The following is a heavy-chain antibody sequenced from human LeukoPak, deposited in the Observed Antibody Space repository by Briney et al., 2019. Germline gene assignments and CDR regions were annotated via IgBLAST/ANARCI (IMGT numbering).Heavy chain of an antibody. Sequence: AGSLRLSCAASRFTFSSNWMSWVRPAPGKGLEWVANIKQDGSEKYYVDSVKGRFTISRDNATNSLYLRMNSLRAEDTAVYYCARDIVVPAAMPRSLWGQGTLGTVSS. CDR3: ARDIVVPAAMPRSL. J-gene: IGHJ4*02. CDR2: IKQDGSEK. D-gene: IGHD2-2*01. CDR1: RFTFSSNW. V-gene: IGHV3-7*01.